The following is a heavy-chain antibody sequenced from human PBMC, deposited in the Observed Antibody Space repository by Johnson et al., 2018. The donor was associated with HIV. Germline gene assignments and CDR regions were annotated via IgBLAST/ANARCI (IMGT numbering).Heavy chain of an antibody. Sequence: QVQLVESGGGVVQPGRSLRLSCAASGFTFSTYGMHWVRQAPGKGPEWVAVISFDGNIKKYADSVKGQLIISRDNGKNSLYLQMNSLRAEDTALYYCAKVGGQLELSDAFDIWGQVTMVTVSS. D-gene: IGHD6-6*01. J-gene: IGHJ3*02. CDR1: GFTFSTYG. CDR2: ISFDGNIK. CDR3: AKVGGQLELSDAFDI. V-gene: IGHV3-33*03.